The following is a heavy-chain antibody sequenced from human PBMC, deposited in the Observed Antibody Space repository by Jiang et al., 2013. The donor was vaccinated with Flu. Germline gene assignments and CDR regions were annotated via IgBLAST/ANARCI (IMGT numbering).Heavy chain of an antibody. CDR3: AKDYWGSSWYSEDAFDI. CDR2: ISGSGGST. CDR1: GFTFSSYA. V-gene: IGHV3-23*01. Sequence: QLLESGEASVQPGGSLRLSCAASGFTFSSYAMSWVRQAPGKGLEWVSGISGSGGSTYYADSVKGRFIISRDNSKNTVYLQMNSLRAEDTAIYYCAKDYWGSSWYSEDAFDIWGQGTMVTVSS. J-gene: IGHJ3*02. D-gene: IGHD6-13*01.